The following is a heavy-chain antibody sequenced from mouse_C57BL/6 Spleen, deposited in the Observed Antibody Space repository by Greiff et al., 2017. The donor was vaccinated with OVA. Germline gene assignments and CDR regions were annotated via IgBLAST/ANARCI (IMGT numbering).Heavy chain of an antibody. Sequence: QVQLQQSGPGLVQPSQSLSITCTVSGFSLTSYGVHWVRQSPGTGLEWLGVIWRGGSTAYYAAFISRLSISKDNSKSQVIFKMNRLQADDAAIYYCATGPYDFDYWGQGTTLTVSS. D-gene: IGHD2-14*01. CDR1: GFSLTSYG. J-gene: IGHJ2*01. CDR2: IWRGGST. CDR3: ATGPYDFDY. V-gene: IGHV2-2*01.